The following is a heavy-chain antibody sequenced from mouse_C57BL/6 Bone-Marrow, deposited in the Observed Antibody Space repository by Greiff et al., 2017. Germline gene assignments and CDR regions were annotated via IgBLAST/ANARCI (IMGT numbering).Heavy chain of an antibody. CDR3: AIIYDGYSSWFAY. D-gene: IGHD2-3*01. V-gene: IGHV1-82*01. Sequence: QVQLQQSGPELVKPGASVKISCKASGYAFSSSWMNWVKQRPGKGLEWIGRIYPGDGDTNYNGKFKGKATLTAAKSSSTAYMQLSSLTSEDSAVYFCAIIYDGYSSWFAYWGQGTLVTVSA. CDR1: GYAFSSSW. J-gene: IGHJ3*01. CDR2: IYPGDGDT.